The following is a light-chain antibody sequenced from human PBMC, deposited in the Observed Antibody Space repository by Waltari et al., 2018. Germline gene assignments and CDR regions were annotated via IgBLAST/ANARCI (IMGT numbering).Light chain of an antibody. CDR3: CSYAGSGTYV. J-gene: IGLJ1*01. CDR2: EVI. CDR1: TSDVGNYNL. V-gene: IGLV2-23*02. Sequence: QSALTQPASVSGTPGQSIPISCTGTTSDVGNYNLVSWYHQHPGKAPKLMSCEVIKRPSGVSDRFSGAKAGNTASLTSSGLQAEDEADYYCCSYAGSGTYVFGTGTKVTVL.